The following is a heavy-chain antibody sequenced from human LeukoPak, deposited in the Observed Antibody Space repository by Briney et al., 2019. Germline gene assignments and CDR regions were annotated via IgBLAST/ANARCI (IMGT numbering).Heavy chain of an antibody. CDR2: IREDGGEK. V-gene: IGHV3-7*01. J-gene: IGHJ4*02. D-gene: IGHD3-22*01. CDR3: ARAAHYDSSGYYRPDY. CDR1: GFTFSSHW. Sequence: PGGSLRLSCAVSGFTFSSHWMGWVRQAPGKGLEWVANIREDGGEKHYVDSVKGRFTISRDNAKNSLDLQMNSLRAEDTAVYYCARAAHYDSSGYYRPDYWGQGTLVTVSS.